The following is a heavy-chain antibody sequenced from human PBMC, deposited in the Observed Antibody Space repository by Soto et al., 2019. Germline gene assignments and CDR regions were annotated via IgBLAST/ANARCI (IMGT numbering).Heavy chain of an antibody. J-gene: IGHJ4*02. CDR1: GFTFSRYS. CDR2: ISSSSNSI. CDR3: AKVALSILLGSTKYFDY. Sequence: GGSLRLSCAASGFTFSRYSMNWVRQAPGKGLEWVSYISSSSNSIYYADSVKGRFTISRDNSKNTLYLQMNSLRAEDTAVYNCAKVALSILLGSTKYFDYWGQGTLVTVSS. V-gene: IGHV3-48*01. D-gene: IGHD1-26*01.